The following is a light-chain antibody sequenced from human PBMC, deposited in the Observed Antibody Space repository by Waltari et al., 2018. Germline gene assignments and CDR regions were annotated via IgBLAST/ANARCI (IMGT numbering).Light chain of an antibody. Sequence: QSALTQPASVSGSPGQSITISSTGTSRDVGGYNYVSWYQQHPGKAPKLMIYDVTNRPSGISNRFSGSKSGNTASLTISGLQAEDEADYYCSSYTSSSTLVVFGGGTKLTVL. CDR1: SRDVGGYNY. V-gene: IGLV2-14*03. CDR3: SSYTSSSTLVV. J-gene: IGLJ2*01. CDR2: DVT.